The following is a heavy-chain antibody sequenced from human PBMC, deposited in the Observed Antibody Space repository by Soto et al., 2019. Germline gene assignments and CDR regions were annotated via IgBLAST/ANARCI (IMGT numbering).Heavy chain of an antibody. J-gene: IGHJ6*02. D-gene: IGHD3-3*01. V-gene: IGHV1-58*01. CDR2: IVVGSGNT. CDR3: AADRAYYDFWSGYLGPNYYYYYGMDV. CDR1: GFTFTSSA. Sequence: SVKVSCKASGFTFTSSAVQWVRQARGQRLEWIGWIVVGSGNTNYAQKFQERVTITRDMSTSTAYMELSSLRSEDTAVYYCAADRAYYDFWSGYLGPNYYYYYGMDVWGQGTTVTVSS.